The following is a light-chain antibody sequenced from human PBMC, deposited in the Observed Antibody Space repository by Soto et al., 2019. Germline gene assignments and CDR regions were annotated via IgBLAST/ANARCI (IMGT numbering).Light chain of an antibody. V-gene: IGKV3-11*01. Sequence: EIVLTQPPATLSLSPGERATLSCRASQSVTSFLAWYQQKPGQAPRLLIYDASNRATGIPARFSGSGSGTDFTLTISSLEPEDFAVYYCQQRSNRPLFGQGTRLQIK. CDR3: QQRSNRPL. CDR1: QSVTSF. CDR2: DAS. J-gene: IGKJ5*01.